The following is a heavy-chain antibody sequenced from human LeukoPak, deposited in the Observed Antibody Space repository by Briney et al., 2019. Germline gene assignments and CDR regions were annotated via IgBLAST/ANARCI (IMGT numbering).Heavy chain of an antibody. Sequence: PSETLSLTCTVSGGSISSSSYYWGWIRQSPGKGLEWIGSIYYSGTTYYNPSLKSRVTISIDTSKNQFSLKLSSVTAADTAVYYCASHEYSSSFDYWGQGTLVTVSS. V-gene: IGHV4-39*07. CDR2: IYYSGTT. CDR3: ASHEYSSSFDY. CDR1: GGSISSSSYY. D-gene: IGHD6-6*01. J-gene: IGHJ4*02.